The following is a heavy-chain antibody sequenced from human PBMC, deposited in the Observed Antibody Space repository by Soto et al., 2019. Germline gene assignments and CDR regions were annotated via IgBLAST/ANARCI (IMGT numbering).Heavy chain of an antibody. Sequence: QVQLVESGGGVVQPGRSLRLSCAASGFTFSSYGMHWVRQAPGKGLEWVAVIWYDGSNKYYADSVKGRFTISRDNSKNTLYLQINRLRAEDTAVYYCARDPQFPLLEPPSRGLSFDYWGQGTLVTVSS. D-gene: IGHD1-1*01. CDR2: IWYDGSNK. V-gene: IGHV3-33*01. CDR3: ARDPQFPLLEPPSRGLSFDY. CDR1: GFTFSSYG. J-gene: IGHJ4*02.